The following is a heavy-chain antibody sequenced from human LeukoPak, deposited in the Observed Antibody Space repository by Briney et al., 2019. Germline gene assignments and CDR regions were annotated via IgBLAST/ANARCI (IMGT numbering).Heavy chain of an antibody. Sequence: GASVKVSCKASDYTFSSYGIHWVRQAPGQGPEWMGWISAYNGNRDYALKFQGRVTMATDTSTNTAQMELRSLRSDDTAVYYCARGPSHYFGAGSVPKDFDYWGQGTLVIVSS. V-gene: IGHV1-18*01. CDR1: DYTFSSYG. J-gene: IGHJ4*02. CDR3: ARGPSHYFGAGSVPKDFDY. D-gene: IGHD3-10*01. CDR2: ISAYNGNR.